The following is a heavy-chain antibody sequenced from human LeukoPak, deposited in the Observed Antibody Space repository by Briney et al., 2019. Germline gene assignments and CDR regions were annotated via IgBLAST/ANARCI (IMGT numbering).Heavy chain of an antibody. J-gene: IGHJ6*03. CDR2: IHYSGTT. CDR1: GGSISSSNYY. V-gene: IGHV4-39*01. CDR3: AVDDAYYYMDV. Sequence: PSETLSLTCTVSGGSISSSNYYWGWIRQPPGKGLEWIASIHYSGTTYYNPSLKSRVTISVDTSKNQFSLKLSSVTAADTAVYYCAVDDAYYYMDVWGKGTTVTISS. D-gene: IGHD3-16*01.